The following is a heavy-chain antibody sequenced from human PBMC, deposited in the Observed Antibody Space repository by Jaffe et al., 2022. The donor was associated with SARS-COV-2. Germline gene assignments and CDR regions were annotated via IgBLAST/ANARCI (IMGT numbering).Heavy chain of an antibody. Sequence: QLQLQESGPGLVKPSETLSLTCTVSGGSISSSSYYWGWIRQPPGKGLEWIGSIYYSGSTYYNPSLKSRVTISVDTSKNQFSLKLSSVTAADTAVYYCARHGSSGYYLEYYFDYWGQGTLVTVSS. CDR3: ARHGSSGYYLEYYFDY. V-gene: IGHV4-39*01. CDR1: GGSISSSSYY. D-gene: IGHD3-22*01. J-gene: IGHJ4*02. CDR2: IYYSGST.